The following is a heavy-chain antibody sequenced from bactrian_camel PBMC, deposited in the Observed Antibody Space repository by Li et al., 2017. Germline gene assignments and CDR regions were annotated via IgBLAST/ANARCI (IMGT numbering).Heavy chain of an antibody. D-gene: IGHD3*01. J-gene: IGHJ4*01. V-gene: IGHV3S53*01. CDR3: AANGVLQNCGGWYLRSTDDKY. Sequence: HVQLVESGGDSVQPGGSLRLSCAFSVDRHKTNCVAWFRQRPGQEREGLAVIDLGGGAETYIDSVKGRFTISRDNAQKMVYLQMNSLKPEDTAMYYCAANGVLQNCGGWYLRSTDDKYWGQGTQVTVS. CDR2: IDLGGGAE. CDR1: VDRHKTNC.